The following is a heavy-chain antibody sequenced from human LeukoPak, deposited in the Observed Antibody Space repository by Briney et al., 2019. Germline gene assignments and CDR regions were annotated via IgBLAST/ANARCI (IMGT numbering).Heavy chain of an antibody. CDR1: GGSISSYY. CDR2: IYYSGST. D-gene: IGHD6-25*01. Sequence: SSETLSLTCTVSGGSISSYYWSWIRQPPGKGLEWIGYIYYSGSTNYNPSLKSRVTISVDTSKNQFSLKLSSVTAADTAVYYCAREPSRSSAGLNWFDPWGQGTLVTVSS. V-gene: IGHV4-59*01. J-gene: IGHJ5*02. CDR3: AREPSRSSAGLNWFDP.